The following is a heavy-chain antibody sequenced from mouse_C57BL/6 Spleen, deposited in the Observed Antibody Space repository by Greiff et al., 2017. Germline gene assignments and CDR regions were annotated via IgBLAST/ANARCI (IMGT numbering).Heavy chain of an antibody. CDR1: GYTFTDHT. V-gene: IGHV1-78*01. D-gene: IGHD3-2*02. CDR3: AREGPSSGYWAWFAY. J-gene: IGHJ3*01. CDR2: IYPRDGST. Sequence: QVQLQQSDAELVKPGASVKISCKVSGYTFTDHTIHWMKQRPEQGLEWIGYIYPRDGSTKYNEKFKGKATLTADKSSSTAYMQLNSLTSEDSAVYFGAREGPSSGYWAWFAYWGQGTLVTVSA.